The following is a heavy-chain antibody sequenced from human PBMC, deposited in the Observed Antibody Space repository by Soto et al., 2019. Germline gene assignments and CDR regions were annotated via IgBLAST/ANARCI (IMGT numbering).Heavy chain of an antibody. V-gene: IGHV3-30*03. CDR3: ARGTIVARQHLDY. CDR1: GFTFSSYA. CDR2: ISIRGGDE. Sequence: QVQLVASGGGVVQPGTSLRLSCAASGFTFSSYAMHWARQAPGKGLEWVPVISIRGGDEYYAESVRGRFTISRDDSKNTLDRQMDSLRVEDTAVYYCARGTIVARQHLDYWGQGTLVTVSS. D-gene: IGHD6-6*01. J-gene: IGHJ4*02.